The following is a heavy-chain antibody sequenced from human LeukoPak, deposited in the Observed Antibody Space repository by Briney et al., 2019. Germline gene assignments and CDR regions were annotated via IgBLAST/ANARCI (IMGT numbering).Heavy chain of an antibody. CDR2: IIPILGIA. CDR3: ARASGNWNDVTSFDY. Sequence: GASVKVSCKASGGTFSSYAISWVRQAPGQGLEWMGRIIPILGIANYAQKFQGRVTITADKSTSTAYMELSSLRSEDTAVYYCARASGNWNDVTSFDYWGQGTLVTVSS. J-gene: IGHJ4*02. D-gene: IGHD1-20*01. CDR1: GGTFSSYA. V-gene: IGHV1-69*04.